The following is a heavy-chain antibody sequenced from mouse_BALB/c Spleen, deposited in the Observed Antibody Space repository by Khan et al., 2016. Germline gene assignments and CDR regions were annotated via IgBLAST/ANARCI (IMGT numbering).Heavy chain of an antibody. CDR2: IHPGSGGT. CDR3: TNRYEACFAY. J-gene: IGHJ3*01. V-gene: IGHV1-15*01. Sequence: QVPLKESGAELVRPGASVKLSCKALGYTFTDYEMHWVKQTPVHGLEWIGGIHPGSGGTAYNQKFKGKATLTDDNSSSTAYMELSSLTSEDSAVYDCTNRYEACFAYWGQGTLVTVSA. CDR1: GYTFTDYE. D-gene: IGHD2-14*01.